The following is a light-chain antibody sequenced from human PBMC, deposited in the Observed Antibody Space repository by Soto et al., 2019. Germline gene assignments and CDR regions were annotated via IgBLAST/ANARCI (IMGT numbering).Light chain of an antibody. CDR2: GAS. CDR1: QSVSSSY. V-gene: IGKV3-20*01. CDR3: QQYNNWPIT. J-gene: IGKJ4*01. Sequence: IVLTHSPGTLSLSPGERATLSCRASQSVSSSYLAWYQQKPGQAPRLLIYGASSRATGIPDRFSGSGYGTDFTLTISRLETEDFAVYYCQQYNNWPITFGGGTKVDIK.